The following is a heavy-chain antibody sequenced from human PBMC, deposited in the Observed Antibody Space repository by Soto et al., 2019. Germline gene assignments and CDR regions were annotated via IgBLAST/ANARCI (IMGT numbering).Heavy chain of an antibody. CDR1: GFTVTGKKY. V-gene: IGHV3-53*01. Sequence: GSLRLSCEAFGFTVTGKKYVAWVRQAPGKGLEWVSGVYDTDGTYYADSVKGRFTTSRDNSKTIVYLDMNSLRPDDTAIYYCATWRQREHAYDIWGLGTTVTVSS. J-gene: IGHJ3*02. CDR3: ATWRQREHAYDI. D-gene: IGHD1-1*01. CDR2: VYDTDGT.